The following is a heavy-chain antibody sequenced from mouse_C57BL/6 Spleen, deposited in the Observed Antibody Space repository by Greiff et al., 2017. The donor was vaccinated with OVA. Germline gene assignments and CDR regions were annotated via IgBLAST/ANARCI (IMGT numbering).Heavy chain of an antibody. D-gene: IGHD1-1*01. Sequence: QVQLQQPGAELVMPGASVKLSCKASGYTFTSYWMHWVKQRPGQGLEWIGEIDPSDSYTNYNQKFKGKSTLTVDKSSSTAYMQLSSLTSEDSAVYYGASGGFTTVVSMDYWGQGTSVTVSS. CDR2: IDPSDSYT. J-gene: IGHJ4*01. V-gene: IGHV1-69*01. CDR1: GYTFTSYW. CDR3: ASGGFTTVVSMDY.